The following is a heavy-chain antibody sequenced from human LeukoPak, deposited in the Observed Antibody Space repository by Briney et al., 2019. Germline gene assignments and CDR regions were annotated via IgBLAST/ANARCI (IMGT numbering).Heavy chain of an antibody. J-gene: IGHJ4*02. CDR2: IYHSGST. V-gene: IGHV4-38-2*02. Sequence: SETLSLTCTVSGYSISSGYYWGWIRQPPGKGLEWIGSIYHSGSTYYNPSLKSRVTISVDTSKNQFSLKLSSVTAADTAVYYCATPLAVAGFFDYWGQGTLVTVSS. D-gene: IGHD6-19*01. CDR3: ATPLAVAGFFDY. CDR1: GYSISSGYY.